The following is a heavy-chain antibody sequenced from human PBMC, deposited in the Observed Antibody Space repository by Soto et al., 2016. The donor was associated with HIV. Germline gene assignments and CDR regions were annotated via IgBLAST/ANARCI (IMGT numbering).Heavy chain of an antibody. V-gene: IGHV4-59*01. Sequence: QVQLQESGPGLVKPSETLSITCTVSGASMNNYFWTWIRQPPGRGLEWIGNVYHSGTTNANPSLKSRVTISVDTSKRKFSLKLSSVTAADTAIYYCAAPHITMFAHDWFDPWARTLVTVAS. J-gene: IGHJ5*02. CDR2: VYHSGTT. CDR1: GASMNNYF. CDR3: AAPHITMFAHDWFDP. D-gene: IGHD3-10*02.